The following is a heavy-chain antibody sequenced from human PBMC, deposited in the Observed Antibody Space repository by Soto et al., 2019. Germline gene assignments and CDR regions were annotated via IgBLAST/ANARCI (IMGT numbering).Heavy chain of an antibody. CDR1: GGSISTSS. CDR2: VYYTGNT. Sequence: SETLSLTCTVSGGSISTSSWNWIRQAPGKGLEWIGCVYYTGNTNYNPSLKSRVTISVDKSKNQFSLKLSPVTAADTAVYYCASKFGELLADAFDIWGQGTMVTVSS. V-gene: IGHV4-59*12. D-gene: IGHD3-10*01. J-gene: IGHJ3*02. CDR3: ASKFGELLADAFDI.